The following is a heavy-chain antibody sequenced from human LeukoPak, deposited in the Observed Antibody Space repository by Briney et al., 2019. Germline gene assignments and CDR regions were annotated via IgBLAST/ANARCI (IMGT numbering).Heavy chain of an antibody. CDR3: AKPLEMATITSFDY. D-gene: IGHD5-24*01. Sequence: PGGSLRLSCAASGFTFSSYDMHWVRQATGKGLEWVSAIGTAGDTYYPGSVKGRFTISRENAKNSLYLQMNSLRAGDTAVYYCAKPLEMATITSFDYWGQGTLVTVSS. CDR1: GFTFSSYD. CDR2: IGTAGDT. J-gene: IGHJ4*02. V-gene: IGHV3-13*01.